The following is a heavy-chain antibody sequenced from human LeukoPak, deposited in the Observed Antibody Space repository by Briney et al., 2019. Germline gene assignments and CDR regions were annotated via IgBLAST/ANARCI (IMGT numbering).Heavy chain of an antibody. Sequence: SETLSLTCTVSGGSISSSNYYWSWIRQPPGKGLEWIGEINHSGSTNYNPSLKSRVTISVDTSKNQFSLKLSSVTAADTAVYYCARGFPRRIKKSSGWHYYYYYYMDVWGKGTTVTVSS. J-gene: IGHJ6*03. D-gene: IGHD6-19*01. CDR1: GGSISSSNYY. CDR2: INHSGST. CDR3: ARGFPRRIKKSSGWHYYYYYYMDV. V-gene: IGHV4-39*07.